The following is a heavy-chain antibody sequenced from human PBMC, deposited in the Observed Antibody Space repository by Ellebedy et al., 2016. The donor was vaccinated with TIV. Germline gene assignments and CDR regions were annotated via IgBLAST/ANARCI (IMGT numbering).Heavy chain of an antibody. CDR2: VYHSGYT. J-gene: IGHJ5*02. Sequence: MPSETLSLTCGVSGGSINSDNYWIWVRQSPGRGLEWIGEVYHSGYTNYNPSLRSRVSISVDKSKSQFSLRLRSMTAADTAVYYCARDWTRGGGYFASWFDPWGQGTPVTVSS. D-gene: IGHD2/OR15-2a*01. CDR3: ARDWTRGGGYFASWFDP. V-gene: IGHV4-4*02. CDR1: GGSINSDNY.